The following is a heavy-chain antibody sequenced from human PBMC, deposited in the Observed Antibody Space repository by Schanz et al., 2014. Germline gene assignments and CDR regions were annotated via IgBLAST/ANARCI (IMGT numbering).Heavy chain of an antibody. D-gene: IGHD4-17*01. CDR1: GLIFSNYV. CDR2: IGTSGGT. V-gene: IGHV3-23*04. Sequence: EVQLVESGGGLVKPGGSLRLSCAASGLIFSNYVMSWVRQAPGKGLEWVSTIGTSGGTNYAESVKGRFTISRDNAKNTLYLQMNTLRAEDTAVYYCARKMKLGVYGGKGHDSLDIWGQGTMVTVSS. J-gene: IGHJ3*02. CDR3: ARKMKLGVYGGKGHDSLDI.